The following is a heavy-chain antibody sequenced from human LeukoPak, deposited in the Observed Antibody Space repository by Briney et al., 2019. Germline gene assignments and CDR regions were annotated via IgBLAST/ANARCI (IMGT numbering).Heavy chain of an antibody. CDR3: ARWCIATAGRNNRFDS. CDR2: IYYSGST. J-gene: IGHJ5*01. D-gene: IGHD6-13*01. CDR1: VGSISSYY. V-gene: IGHV4-59*01. Sequence: SETLSLTCTVSVGSISSYYWSWIRQPPEKGLERIWSIYYSGSTNYNPSLKRRVTISVHTSKNQFSMKLSSLTVADPAVDDWARWCIATAGRNNRFDSSGKRTLDTVSS.